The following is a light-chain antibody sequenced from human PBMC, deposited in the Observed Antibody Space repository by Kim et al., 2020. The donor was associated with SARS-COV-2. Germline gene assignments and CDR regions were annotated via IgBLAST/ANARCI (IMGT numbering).Light chain of an antibody. CDR2: QDF. Sequence: SYELTQPPSISVSPGQTVTLTCSGDKLGEKYSCWYQQKSGQSPILIIYQDFKRPSGIPERFSGSNFGNTAILTISGTQTVDEADYYCQAWDSGTVVFGGGTKLTVL. CDR1: KLGEKY. CDR3: QAWDSGTVV. J-gene: IGLJ2*01. V-gene: IGLV3-1*01.